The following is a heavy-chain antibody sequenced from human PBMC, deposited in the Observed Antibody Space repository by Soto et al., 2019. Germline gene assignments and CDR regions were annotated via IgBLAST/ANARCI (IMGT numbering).Heavy chain of an antibody. D-gene: IGHD2-15*01. CDR1: GGSINSENYF. Sequence: SETLSLTCTVSGGSINSENYFWGWIRQPPGKGLEWIGSIDYSANTYYNPSLKSRVTISIDTSKNQFSLKVRPVTAADTAVYYCARRLPSNLYSAWGQGTQVTVSS. V-gene: IGHV4-39*01. J-gene: IGHJ4*02. CDR2: IDYSANT. CDR3: ARRLPSNLYSA.